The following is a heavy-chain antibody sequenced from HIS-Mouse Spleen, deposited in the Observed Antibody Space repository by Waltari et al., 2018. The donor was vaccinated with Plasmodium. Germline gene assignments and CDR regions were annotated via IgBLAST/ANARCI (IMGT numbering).Heavy chain of an antibody. CDR2: IYRGGST. CDR1: GFPVRSHS. J-gene: IGHJ3*02. Sequence: EVQLVESGGGLIQPGGSLILSCAASGFPVRSHSLSLVLQAPGTGREWVSVIYRGGSTDYADSVKGRFTISRDNSKNTLYLQMNSLRAEDTAVYYCARGMKSSSSAFDIWGQGTMVTVSS. D-gene: IGHD6-6*01. V-gene: IGHV3-53*01. CDR3: ARGMKSSSSAFDI.